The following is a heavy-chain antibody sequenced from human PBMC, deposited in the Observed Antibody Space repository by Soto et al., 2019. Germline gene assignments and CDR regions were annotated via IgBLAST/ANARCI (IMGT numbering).Heavy chain of an antibody. J-gene: IGHJ6*02. D-gene: IGHD3-22*01. CDR2: IYSGGST. Sequence: GGSLRLSCAASGFTVSSNYMSWVRQAPGKGLEWVSVIYSGGSTYYADSVKGRFTISRHNSKNTLYLQMNSLRAEDTAVYYCARAGYYDSSGYHYGMDVWGQGTTVTVSS. CDR1: GFTVSSNY. CDR3: ARAGYYDSSGYHYGMDV. V-gene: IGHV3-53*01.